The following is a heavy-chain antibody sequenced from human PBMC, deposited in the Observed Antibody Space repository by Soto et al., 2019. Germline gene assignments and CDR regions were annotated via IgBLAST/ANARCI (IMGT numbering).Heavy chain of an antibody. CDR2: ISSSGSTK. CDR3: ARVHLYSSSSH. CDR1: GFTFSSYE. J-gene: IGHJ4*02. D-gene: IGHD6-6*01. Sequence: EVQLVESGGGLVQPGGSMRLSCAASGFTFSSYEMNWVRQAPGKGLEWVSKISSSGSTKYYADSVKGRFTISRDNAKNSLYLQMNSLRVEDTAVYYCARVHLYSSSSHWGQGTLVTVSS. V-gene: IGHV3-48*03.